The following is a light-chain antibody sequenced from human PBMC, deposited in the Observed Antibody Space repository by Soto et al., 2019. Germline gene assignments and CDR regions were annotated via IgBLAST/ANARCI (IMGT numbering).Light chain of an antibody. CDR2: GNS. Sequence: QSVLTQPPSVSGAPWQMVTISCTGSNSNIGAGYDVHSYQQLPGTAPKLLIYGNSNRPSGVPDRFSGSKSVTSASLAITGLQAEDEADYYCQSYDSSLSGSVFGTGTKVTVL. V-gene: IGLV1-40*01. J-gene: IGLJ1*01. CDR1: NSNIGAGYD. CDR3: QSYDSSLSGSV.